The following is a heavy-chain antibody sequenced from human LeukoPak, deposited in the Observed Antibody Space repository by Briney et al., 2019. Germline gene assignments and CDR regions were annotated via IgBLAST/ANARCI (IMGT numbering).Heavy chain of an antibody. J-gene: IGHJ3*02. V-gene: IGHV4-38-2*01. CDR3: ALNPGEGYCSSTSCYISAFDI. CDR1: GYSISSGYY. Sequence: SETLSLTCAVSGYSISSGYYWGWIRQPPGKGLEWIGSIYHSGSTYYNPSLKSRVTISVDTSKNQFSLKLSSVTAADTAVYYCALNPGEGYCSSTSCYISAFDIWGQGTMVTVSS. D-gene: IGHD2-2*02. CDR2: IYHSGST.